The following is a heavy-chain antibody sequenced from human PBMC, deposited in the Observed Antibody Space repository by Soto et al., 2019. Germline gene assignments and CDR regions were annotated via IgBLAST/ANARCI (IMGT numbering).Heavy chain of an antibody. V-gene: IGHV3-23*01. CDR3: ARNYYDSSGYYYAYYYYYGMDV. J-gene: IGHJ6*02. D-gene: IGHD3-22*01. CDR2: ISGSGGST. CDR1: GFPFSSYA. Sequence: GGSLRLSCAASGFPFSSYAMSWVRQAPGKGLEWVSAISGSGGSTYYADSVKGRFTISRDNSKNTLYLQMNSLRAEDTAVYYCARNYYDSSGYYYAYYYYYGMDVWGQGTTVTVSS.